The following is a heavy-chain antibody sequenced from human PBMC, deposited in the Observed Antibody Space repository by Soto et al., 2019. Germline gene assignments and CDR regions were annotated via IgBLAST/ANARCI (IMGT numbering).Heavy chain of an antibody. J-gene: IGHJ4*02. D-gene: IGHD3-10*01. CDR2: ISYDGSNK. CDR1: GFTFSSDG. V-gene: IGHV3-30*18. Sequence: QVQLVESGGGVVQPGRSLRLSCAASGFTFSSDGMHWVRQAPGKGLEWVAVISYDGSNKYYADSVKGRFTISRDNSKNTLYLQMNSLRAEDTAVYYCAKNPYYYGSGIHDYWGQGTLVTVSS. CDR3: AKNPYYYGSGIHDY.